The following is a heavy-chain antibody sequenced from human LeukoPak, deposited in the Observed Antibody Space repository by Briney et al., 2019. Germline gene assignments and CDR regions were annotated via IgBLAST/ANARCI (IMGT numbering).Heavy chain of an antibody. CDR3: ARVPNYYDGSGYYNSYHGMDV. CDR1: GFTFTSYY. V-gene: IGHV1-46*01. D-gene: IGHD3-22*01. J-gene: IGHJ6*02. CDR2: INPSGGSS. Sequence: GASVKVSCKASGFTFTSYYMHWVRQAPGQGLEWMGIINPSGGSSSYAQKFQGRVTMTRDTSTSTVYMELSSLRSEDTAVYYCARVPNYYDGSGYYNSYHGMDVWGQGTTVTVSS.